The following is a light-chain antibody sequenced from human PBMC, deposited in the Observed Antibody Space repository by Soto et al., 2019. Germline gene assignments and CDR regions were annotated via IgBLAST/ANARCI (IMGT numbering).Light chain of an antibody. CDR1: QSISSN. V-gene: IGKV3-15*01. CDR2: AAS. Sequence: EIVMTQSPATLSVSPGERATLSCRASQSISSNLAWYQQKPGQPPRLLIYAASARATGVPARFSGSGSGTDFTLTISSLQSEDFAVYHCQHYNNWPLTFGGGTRVEIK. CDR3: QHYNNWPLT. J-gene: IGKJ4*01.